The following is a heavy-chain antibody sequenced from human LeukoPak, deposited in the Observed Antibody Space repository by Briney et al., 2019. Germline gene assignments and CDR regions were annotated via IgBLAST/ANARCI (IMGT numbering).Heavy chain of an antibody. D-gene: IGHD2-15*01. CDR3: AKTLATAATGY. J-gene: IGHJ4*02. V-gene: IGHV3-48*01. Sequence: GGSLRLSCAASGFTFSSYSMNWVRQAPGKGLEWVSYISSSSSTIYYADSVKGRFTISRDNSKNTLYLQMNSLRAEDAAVCYCAKTLATAATGYWGQGTLVTVSS. CDR1: GFTFSSYS. CDR2: ISSSSSTI.